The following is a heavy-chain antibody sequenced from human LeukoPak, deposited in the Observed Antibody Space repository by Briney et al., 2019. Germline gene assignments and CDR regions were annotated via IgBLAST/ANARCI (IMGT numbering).Heavy chain of an antibody. D-gene: IGHD2-2*01. CDR2: IYYSGST. V-gene: IGHV4-39*01. CDR3: ARGYQLLKRDAFDI. Sequence: PSETLSLTCTVSGGSISSSSYYWGWIRQPPGKGLEWIGSIYYSGSTYYNPSLKSRVTISVDTSKNQFSLKLSSVTAADTAVYYCARGYQLLKRDAFDIWGPGTMVTVSS. CDR1: GGSISSSSYY. J-gene: IGHJ3*02.